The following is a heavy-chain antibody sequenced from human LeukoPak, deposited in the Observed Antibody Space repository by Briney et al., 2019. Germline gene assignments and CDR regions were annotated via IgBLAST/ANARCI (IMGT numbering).Heavy chain of an antibody. CDR3: ARLSPLTGAYYYMDV. D-gene: IGHD7-27*01. V-gene: IGHV4-59*01. CDR1: GGSIRNYY. CDR2: IYNTGST. Sequence: PSETLSLTCTVSGGSIRNYYWSWIRQPPGKGLEWIGYIYNTGSTSYNPSLKSRVSISLDTSKSQFTLKLSSMTDADTAIYYCARLSPLTGAYYYMDVWGKGTTVTVSS. J-gene: IGHJ6*03.